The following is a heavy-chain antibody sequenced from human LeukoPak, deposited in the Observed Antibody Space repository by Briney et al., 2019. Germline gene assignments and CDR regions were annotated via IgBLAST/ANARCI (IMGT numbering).Heavy chain of an antibody. Sequence: ASVKVSCKASGYSFTDYFIHWIQQAPGKGLEWMGRLDPEDGQTINAKKFQGRVTITADTATATAYMVLRSLSADATDADYCANPPPLGYDWGQGTQVTVCS. CDR2: LDPEDGQT. CDR1: GYSFTDYF. J-gene: IGHJ4*02. D-gene: IGHD5-12*01. V-gene: IGHV1-69-2*01. CDR3: ANPPPLGYD.